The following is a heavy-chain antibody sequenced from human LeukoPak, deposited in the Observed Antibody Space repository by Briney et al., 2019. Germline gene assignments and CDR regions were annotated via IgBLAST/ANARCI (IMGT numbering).Heavy chain of an antibody. V-gene: IGHV3-7*01. Sequence: GGSLRLSCAASGFTFSNAWMSWVRQAPGKGLEWVANIKQDGTEKYYVDSVKGRFTISRDNAKKSLYLQMNSLRAEDTAVYYCARDRLGAEYDYWGQGTLVSVSS. CDR1: GFTFSNAW. J-gene: IGHJ4*02. CDR2: IKQDGTEK. CDR3: ARDRLGAEYDY. D-gene: IGHD3-16*01.